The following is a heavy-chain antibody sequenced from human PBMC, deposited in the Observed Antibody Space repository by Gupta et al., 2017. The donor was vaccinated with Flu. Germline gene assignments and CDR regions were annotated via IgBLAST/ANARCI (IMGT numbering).Heavy chain of an antibody. D-gene: IGHD1-1*01. Sequence: SGGYYWNWIRQHPGKGLEYIGYIYYSGTTYYNPSLMSRVAMSIDTSKKQFSLNLTSVTAADTAVYYCARQSGERGLSHWGQGALVTVSS. CDR3: ARQSGERGLSH. V-gene: IGHV4-31*02. J-gene: IGHJ4*02. CDR2: IYYSGTT. CDR1: SGGYY.